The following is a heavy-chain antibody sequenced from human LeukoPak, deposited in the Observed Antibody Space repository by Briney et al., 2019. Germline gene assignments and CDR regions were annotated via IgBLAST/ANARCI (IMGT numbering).Heavy chain of an antibody. J-gene: IGHJ4*02. CDR2: IYYSGST. CDR3: ARRRSLPRYFDY. V-gene: IGHV4-39*01. Sequence: PSETLSLTCTVSGGSISSSSYYWGWIRQPPGKGLEWIGSIYYSGSTYYNPSLKSRVTISVDTSKNQFSLKLSSVTAADTAVYYCARRRSLPRYFDYWGQGTLVTVSS. CDR1: GGSISSSSYY.